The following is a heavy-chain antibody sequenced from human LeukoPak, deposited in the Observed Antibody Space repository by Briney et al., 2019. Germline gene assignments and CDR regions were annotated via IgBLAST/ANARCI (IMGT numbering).Heavy chain of an antibody. Sequence: SQTLSLTCAISGDSFSSNSAAWTWIRQSPSRGLEWLGRTYYRSKWYNDYAVSVKSRITINPDTSKNQFSLQLNSVTPEDTAVYYCARSRRDGYNYVNYWGQGTLVTVSS. V-gene: IGHV6-1*01. CDR1: GDSFSSNSAA. D-gene: IGHD5-24*01. J-gene: IGHJ4*02. CDR2: TYYRSKWYN. CDR3: ARSRRDGYNYVNY.